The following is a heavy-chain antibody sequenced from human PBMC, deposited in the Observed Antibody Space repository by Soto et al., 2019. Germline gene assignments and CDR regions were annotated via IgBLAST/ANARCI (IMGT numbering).Heavy chain of an antibody. CDR3: AREPYYYDRSGLITDAFDI. Sequence: ASVKVSCKASGYTFTSYGISWVRQAPGQGLEWMGWISAYNGNTNYAQKLQGRVTMTTDTSTSTAYMELRSLRSDDTAVYYCAREPYYYDRSGLITDAFDIWGQGTMVTVSS. V-gene: IGHV1-18*01. D-gene: IGHD3-22*01. CDR1: GYTFTSYG. CDR2: ISAYNGNT. J-gene: IGHJ3*02.